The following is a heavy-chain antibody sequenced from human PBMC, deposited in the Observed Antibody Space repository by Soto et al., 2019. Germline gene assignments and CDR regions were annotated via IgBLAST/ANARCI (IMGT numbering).Heavy chain of an antibody. CDR2: IYYTGTT. V-gene: IGHV4-59*01. D-gene: IGHD3-10*01. CDR1: GVSITNYF. CDR3: AREITENWFDP. J-gene: IGHJ5*02. Sequence: PSETLSLTSTVSGVSITNYFWAWIRQSPGKGLEWIGKIYYTGTTYYNPSLKSRLTISVDTSKNQFSLKLTSVTTADAAVYYCAREITENWFDPWGQGALVTVSS.